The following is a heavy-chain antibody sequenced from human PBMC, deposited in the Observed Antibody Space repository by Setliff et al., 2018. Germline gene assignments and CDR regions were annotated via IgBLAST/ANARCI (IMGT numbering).Heavy chain of an antibody. J-gene: IGHJ4*02. V-gene: IGHV1-3*01. CDR2: IHAGSSNT. CDR3: ARMSTSGPHYDY. CDR1: GYSFSSNA. Sequence: AAVKVSCKASGYSFSSNAFHWVRQAPGQTLEWMGWIHAGSSNTLYSQRFQDRITISRDTSATTVHMELSSLRSDDTAVYYCARMSTSGPHYDYWGQGTLVTVSS. D-gene: IGHD2-8*02.